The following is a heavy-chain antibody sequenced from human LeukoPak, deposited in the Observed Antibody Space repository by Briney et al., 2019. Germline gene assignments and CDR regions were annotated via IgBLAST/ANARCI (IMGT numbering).Heavy chain of an antibody. Sequence: GRSLRLSCAASGFTFDDYAMHWARQAPGKGLEWVSGISWNSGSIGYADSVKGRFTISRDNAKNSLYLQMNSLRAEDTALYYCAKDGGEQWLTAYYFDYWGQGTLVTVSS. CDR3: AKDGGEQWLTAYYFDY. D-gene: IGHD6-19*01. V-gene: IGHV3-9*01. J-gene: IGHJ4*02. CDR1: GFTFDDYA. CDR2: ISWNSGSI.